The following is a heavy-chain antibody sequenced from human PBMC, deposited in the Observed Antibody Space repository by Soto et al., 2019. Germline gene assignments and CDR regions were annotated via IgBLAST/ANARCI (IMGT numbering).Heavy chain of an antibody. CDR2: INHSGST. Sequence: SETLSLTCAVYGGSFSGYYWSWIRQPPGEGLEWIGEINHSGSTNYNPSLKSRVTISVDTSKNQFSLKLSSVTAADTAVYYCARGLGSSADPTFDYWGQGTLVTVSS. D-gene: IGHD6-6*01. CDR1: GGSFSGYY. CDR3: ARGLGSSADPTFDY. J-gene: IGHJ4*02. V-gene: IGHV4-34*01.